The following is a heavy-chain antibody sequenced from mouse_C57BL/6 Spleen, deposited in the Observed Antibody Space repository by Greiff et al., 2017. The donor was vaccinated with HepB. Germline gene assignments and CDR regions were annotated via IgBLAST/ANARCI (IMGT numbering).Heavy chain of an antibody. J-gene: IGHJ4*01. CDR2: IDPSDSYT. CDR1: GYTFTSYW. V-gene: IGHV1-59*01. Sequence: QVQLQQPGAELVRPGTSVKLSCKASGYTFTSYWMHWVKQRPGQGLEWIGVIDPSDSYTNYNQKFKGKATLTVDTSSSTAYMQLSSLTSEDSAVYYCARRGFYGSSYVAMDYWGQGTSVTVSS. D-gene: IGHD1-1*01. CDR3: ARRGFYGSSYVAMDY.